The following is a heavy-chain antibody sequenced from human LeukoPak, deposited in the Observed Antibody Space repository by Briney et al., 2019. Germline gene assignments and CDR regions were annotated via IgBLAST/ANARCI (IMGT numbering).Heavy chain of an antibody. J-gene: IGHJ6*03. CDR2: IKSKTDGGTT. CDR1: GFTFSSYG. D-gene: IGHD5-18*01. V-gene: IGHV3-15*01. CDR3: TTDRFAGYSYGYRYYMDV. Sequence: GGSLRLSCAASGFTFSSYGMSWVRQAPGKGLEWVGRIKSKTDGGTTDYAAPVKGRFTISRDDSKNTLYLQMNSLKTEDTAVYYCTTDRFAGYSYGYRYYMDVWGKGTTVTVSS.